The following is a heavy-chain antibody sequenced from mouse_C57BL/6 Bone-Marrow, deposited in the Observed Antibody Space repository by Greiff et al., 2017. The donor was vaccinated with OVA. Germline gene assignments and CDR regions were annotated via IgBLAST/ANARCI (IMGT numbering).Heavy chain of an antibody. V-gene: IGHV1-82*01. CDR3: TVVGARDY. D-gene: IGHD1-1*01. CDR2: IYPGDGDT. J-gene: IGHJ4*01. Sequence: QVQLQQSGPELVKPGASVKISCKASGYAFSSSWMNWVKQRPGKGLEWIGRIYPGDGDTNYNGKFKGKATLTADKSSSTAYMQLSSLTSEDSAVYFCTVVGARDYWGQGTSVTVSS. CDR1: GYAFSSSW.